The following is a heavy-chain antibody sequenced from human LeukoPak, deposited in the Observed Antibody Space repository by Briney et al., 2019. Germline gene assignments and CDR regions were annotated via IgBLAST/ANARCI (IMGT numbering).Heavy chain of an antibody. V-gene: IGHV3-74*01. J-gene: IGHJ4*02. Sequence: GGSLRLSCAASGFTFSRYWMHWVRQAPGKGLVWVSRINNDGSSTNYADSVKGRFTISRDNAKNTVYLQMNNLRAEDTAVYYCVSFYETYWGRGTLVTVSS. D-gene: IGHD2-2*01. CDR2: INNDGSST. CDR1: GFTFSRYW. CDR3: VSFYETY.